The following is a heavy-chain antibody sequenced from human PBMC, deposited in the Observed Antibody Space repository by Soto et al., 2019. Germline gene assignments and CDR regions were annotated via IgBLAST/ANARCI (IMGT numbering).Heavy chain of an antibody. CDR1: GFTFSSYG. V-gene: IGHV3-30*18. J-gene: IGHJ5*02. D-gene: IGHD2-2*01. CDR3: AKDRYQLIRGWFDP. Sequence: SLRLSCAASGFTFSSYGMHWVRQASGKGLEWVAVISYDGSNKYYADSVKGRFTISRDNSKNTLYLQMNSLRAEDTAVYYCAKDRYQLIRGWFDPWGQGTLVTVST. CDR2: ISYDGSNK.